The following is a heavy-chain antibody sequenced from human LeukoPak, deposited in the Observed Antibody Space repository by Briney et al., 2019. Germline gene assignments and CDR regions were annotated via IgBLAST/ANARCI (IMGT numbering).Heavy chain of an antibody. CDR1: EYTFTSYD. V-gene: IGHV1-8*01. Sequence: ASVKVSCKASEYTFTSYDINWVRQATGQGLEWMGWMNTNSGNTGHAQKFQGRLTMTRDTSTNTAYMELSSLRSEDTAVYYCARGGDIAVVPAAMVGPWGQGTLVTASS. CDR2: MNTNSGNT. CDR3: ARGGDIAVVPAAMVGP. D-gene: IGHD2-2*01. J-gene: IGHJ5*02.